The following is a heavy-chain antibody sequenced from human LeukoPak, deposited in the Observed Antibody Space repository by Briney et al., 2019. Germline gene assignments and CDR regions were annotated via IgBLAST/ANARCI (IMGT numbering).Heavy chain of an antibody. Sequence: PGGSLRLSCADSGFIFSNYWMSWVRQAPGKGLEGVPNMKEDGSHVYYVGSVKGRFTISRDNAKSSLYLQMNSLRAEDTAVYYCATHSGFRHDYWGQGTLATVSS. CDR1: GFIFSNYW. V-gene: IGHV3-7*01. CDR2: MKEDGSHV. CDR3: ATHSGFRHDY. D-gene: IGHD5-18*01. J-gene: IGHJ4*02.